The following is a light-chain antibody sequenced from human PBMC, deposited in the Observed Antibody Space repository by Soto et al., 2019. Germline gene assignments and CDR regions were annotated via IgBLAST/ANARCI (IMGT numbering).Light chain of an antibody. CDR1: QSVSSSY. V-gene: IGKV3-20*01. CDR3: QQYGSSPLT. CDR2: GAS. Sequence: EIVLTQSPCTLSLSPGERATLSCRASQSVSSSYLAWYQQKPGQAPRLLIYGASSRATGIPDRFSGSGSGTDFTLTISRLEPEAFAVYYCQQYGSSPLTFGGGNKVEIK. J-gene: IGKJ4*01.